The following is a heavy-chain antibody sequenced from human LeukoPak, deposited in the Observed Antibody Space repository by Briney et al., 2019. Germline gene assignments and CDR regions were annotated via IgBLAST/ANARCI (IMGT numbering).Heavy chain of an antibody. CDR1: GLTFRNFW. J-gene: IGHJ4*02. V-gene: IGHV3-7*01. D-gene: IGHD3-16*01. CDR3: ASGGHLDY. Sequence: PGGSLRLSCAASGLTFRNFWMSWVRQAPGKGLEWVANINQDVQDGSDKYYVDSVKGRFTISRDNAKNSLYLQMNSLRGDDTAVYYCASGGHLDYWGLGALVTVSS. CDR2: INQDVQDGSDK.